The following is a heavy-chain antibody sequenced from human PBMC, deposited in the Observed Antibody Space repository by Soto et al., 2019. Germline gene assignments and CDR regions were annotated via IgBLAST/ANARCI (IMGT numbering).Heavy chain of an antibody. Sequence: DSVKFSCQASGYTLTSYDIYWVRQATGQGLEWMGWMNPNTGSSGYAQKFQGRVTMTSDTSISTAHMELSSLRSEDTAVYYCARRAETNGWNGFGADKYYFDFWGQGTLVTVSS. V-gene: IGHV1-8*01. CDR2: MNPNTGSS. D-gene: IGHD1-1*01. CDR3: ARRAETNGWNGFGADKYYFDF. J-gene: IGHJ4*02. CDR1: GYTLTSYD.